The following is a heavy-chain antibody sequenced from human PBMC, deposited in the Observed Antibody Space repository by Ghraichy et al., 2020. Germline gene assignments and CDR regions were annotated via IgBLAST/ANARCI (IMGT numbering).Heavy chain of an antibody. J-gene: IGHJ4*02. CDR3: TTEQRTDYYDSSGYYY. CDR2: IKSKTDGGAT. CDR1: GFTVSNAW. D-gene: IGHD3-22*01. Sequence: GGSLRLSCAASGFTVSNAWMTWVRQASGKGLEWVGRIKSKTDGGATEYATPVKGRITISRDDSKNTLYLQMSSLKTEDTAVYYCTTEQRTDYYDSSGYYYWGQGTLVTVSS. V-gene: IGHV3-15*01.